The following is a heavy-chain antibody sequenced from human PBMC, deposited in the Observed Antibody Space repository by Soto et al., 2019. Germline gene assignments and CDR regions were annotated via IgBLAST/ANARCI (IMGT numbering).Heavy chain of an antibody. V-gene: IGHV4-30-4*01. D-gene: IGHD5-18*01. CDR1: GGTINSGDYF. Sequence: LSLTCSVSGGTINSGDYFWSWIRQPPGKGLEWIGSIFYTGSTYYSPSLKSRASMSMDTSKNLFSLRLRSLTAADTAVYYCARLGYSYGYPAETDYWGQGTLVTVSS. J-gene: IGHJ4*02. CDR3: ARLGYSYGYPAETDY. CDR2: IFYTGST.